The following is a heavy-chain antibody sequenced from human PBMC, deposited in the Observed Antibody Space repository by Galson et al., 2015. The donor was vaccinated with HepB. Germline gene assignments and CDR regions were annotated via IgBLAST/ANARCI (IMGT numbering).Heavy chain of an antibody. CDR1: GYSISSGYY. V-gene: IGHV4-38-2*02. CDR3: ARPQSSYYDSSGYYIDAFDI. J-gene: IGHJ3*02. CDR2: IYHSGST. Sequence: SETLSLTCTVSGYSISSGYYWGWIRQPPGKGLEWIGSIYHSGSTYYNPSLKSRVTISVDTSKNQFSLKLSSVTAADTAVYYCARPQSSYYDSSGYYIDAFDIWGQGTMVTVSS. D-gene: IGHD3-22*01.